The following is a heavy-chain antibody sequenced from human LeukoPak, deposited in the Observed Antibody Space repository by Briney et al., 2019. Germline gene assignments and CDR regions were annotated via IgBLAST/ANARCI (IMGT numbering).Heavy chain of an antibody. V-gene: IGHV5-10-1*01. CDR3: ARHSPYGSGSTFGY. CDR2: IDPSDSYT. D-gene: IGHD3-10*01. Sequence: GESLKISCKGSGYSFTSYWISWVRQMPGKGREWMGRIDPSDSYTNYSPSFQGHVTISADQSLSTAFLQWRSLKASDTAMNYRARHSPYGSGSTFGYWGQGTLVTVSS. CDR1: GYSFTSYW. J-gene: IGHJ4*02.